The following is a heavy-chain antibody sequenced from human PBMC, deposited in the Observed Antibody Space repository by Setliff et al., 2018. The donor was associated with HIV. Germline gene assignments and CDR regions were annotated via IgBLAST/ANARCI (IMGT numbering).Heavy chain of an antibody. Sequence: AASVKVSCKASGYSFADYTIQWVRQAPGRSLEWMGWIIDGNDNTRYSQKFQGRVTIARDTSASTAYMELSSLRSEDTAVYYCARLSGWYEGDFDYWGQGTQVTVSS. CDR3: ARLSGWYEGDFDY. V-gene: IGHV1-3*01. J-gene: IGHJ4*02. D-gene: IGHD6-19*01. CDR1: GYSFADYT. CDR2: IIDGNDNT.